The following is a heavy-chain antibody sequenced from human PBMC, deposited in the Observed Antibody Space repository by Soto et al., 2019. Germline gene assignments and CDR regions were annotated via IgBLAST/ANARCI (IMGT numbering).Heavy chain of an antibody. CDR2: ISYDGSNK. CDR1: GFTFSSYA. CDR3: ARDRNTYGMDV. Sequence: GGYLRLSCAASGFTFSSYAMHWVRQAPGKGLEWVAVISYDGSNKYYADSVKGRFTISRDNSKNTLYLQMNSLRAEDTAVYYCARDRNTYGMDVWGQGTPVTVSS. J-gene: IGHJ6*02. V-gene: IGHV3-30-3*01. D-gene: IGHD1-1*01.